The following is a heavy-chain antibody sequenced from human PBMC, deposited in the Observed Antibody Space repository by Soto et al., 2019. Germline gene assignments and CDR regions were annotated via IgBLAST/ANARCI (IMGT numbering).Heavy chain of an antibody. J-gene: IGHJ6*02. Sequence: GGSLRLSCAASGFTFSSYSMNRVRQAPGKGLEWVSYISSSSSTIYYADSVKGRFTISRDNAKNSLYLQMNSLRDEDTAVYYCAREQYCISTSCHYFYYYYGMDVWGQGTTVTVSS. CDR1: GFTFSSYS. V-gene: IGHV3-48*02. CDR2: ISSSSSTI. D-gene: IGHD2-2*01. CDR3: AREQYCISTSCHYFYYYYGMDV.